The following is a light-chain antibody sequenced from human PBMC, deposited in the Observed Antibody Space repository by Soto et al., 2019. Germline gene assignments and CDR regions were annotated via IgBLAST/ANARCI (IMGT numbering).Light chain of an antibody. CDR3: QQYNSHPYT. CDR2: KPS. CDR1: QSIHSW. V-gene: IGKV1-5*03. Sequence: DFQMTQSPSTLSASVGDRVTITCRASQSIHSWLAWYQQKLGRTPKLLIYKPSTLESGVPSRFSGSGSGTEFTLIISSMQPDDFATYYCQQYNSHPYTFGQGTKLEIK. J-gene: IGKJ2*01.